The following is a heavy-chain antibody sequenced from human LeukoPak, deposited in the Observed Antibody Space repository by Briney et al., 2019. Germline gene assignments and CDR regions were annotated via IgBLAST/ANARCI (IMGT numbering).Heavy chain of an antibody. CDR2: IAYDGSRA. D-gene: IGHD1-14*01. CDR3: TRYNNDHFDY. J-gene: IGHJ4*02. V-gene: IGHV3-33*01. Sequence: HPGGSLRLSCAGSGFTFGGYGMHWFRQTPGKGPEWVAVIAYDGSRAFYADSVKGRFTISRDNSKNTMSVQMDDLRAEDTAVYYCTRYNNDHFDYWGQGTLVTVSS. CDR1: GFTFGGYG.